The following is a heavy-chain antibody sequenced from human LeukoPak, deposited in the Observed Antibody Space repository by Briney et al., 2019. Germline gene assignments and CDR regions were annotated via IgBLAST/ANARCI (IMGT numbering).Heavy chain of an antibody. J-gene: IGHJ4*02. CDR3: ATYCSGGSCHHFDY. Sequence: ASVKVSCKASGYTFTSYYMHWVRQAPGQGLEWMGWINPNSGGTNYAQKFQGRVTMTRDTSISTAYMELSRLRSDDTAVYYCATYCSGGSCHHFDYWGQGTLVTVSS. CDR2: INPNSGGT. V-gene: IGHV1-2*02. CDR1: GYTFTSYY. D-gene: IGHD2-15*01.